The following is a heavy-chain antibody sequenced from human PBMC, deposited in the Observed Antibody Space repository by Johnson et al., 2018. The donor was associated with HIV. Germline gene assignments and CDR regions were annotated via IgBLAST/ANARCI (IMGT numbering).Heavy chain of an antibody. D-gene: IGHD5/OR15-5a*01. CDR1: GFTVSSNY. Sequence: VQLVESGGGLIQPGGSLRLSCAASGFTVSSNYMNWVRQAPGKGLEWVSVIYSGGSTYYADSVKGRFTISRDNSKNTLHLQMNSLRGEDTAVYYWARVSKGGFDAFDIWGQGTMVTVSS. J-gene: IGHJ3*02. CDR3: ARVSKGGFDAFDI. V-gene: IGHV3-66*01. CDR2: IYSGGST.